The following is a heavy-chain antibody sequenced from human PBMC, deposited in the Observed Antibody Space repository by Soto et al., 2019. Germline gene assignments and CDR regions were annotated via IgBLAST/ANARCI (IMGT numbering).Heavy chain of an antibody. J-gene: IGHJ4*02. CDR2: IIPIFGTA. CDR1: GGTFSSYA. D-gene: IGHD3-10*01. V-gene: IGHV1-69*13. CDR3: ARMYYYGSGSYYNRVPYFDY. Sequence: SVKVSCKASGGTFSSYAISWVRQAPGQGLEWMGGIIPIFGTANYAQKFQGRVTITADESTSTAYMELSSLRSEDTAVYYCARMYYYGSGSYYNRVPYFDYWGQGTLVTVS.